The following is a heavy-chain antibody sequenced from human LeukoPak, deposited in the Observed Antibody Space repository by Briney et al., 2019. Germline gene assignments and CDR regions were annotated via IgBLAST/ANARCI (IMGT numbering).Heavy chain of an antibody. Sequence: ASVKVSCKASGYTFTNHNIGWVRQAPGQGLEWMGWISAYSGNTNYGQIFQGRVTMTTDTSTTTAYMELRSLRSDDTAVYYCARESGRDFPDWGQGTLVTVSS. CDR3: ARESGRDFPD. CDR2: ISAYSGNT. D-gene: IGHD2-21*01. CDR1: GYTFTNHN. V-gene: IGHV1-18*01. J-gene: IGHJ4*02.